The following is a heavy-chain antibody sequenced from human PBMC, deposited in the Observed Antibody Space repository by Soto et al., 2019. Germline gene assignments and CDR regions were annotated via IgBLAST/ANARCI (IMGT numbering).Heavy chain of an antibody. V-gene: IGHV3-15*07. J-gene: IGHJ6*02. CDR3: TTLGSHYYYHNFDV. CDR2: IKMKSEGATT. Sequence: EAQLGESGGGLVTPGGSLRLSCEASGFTFSNAWMNWVRQAPGKGLEWVGLIKMKSEGATTHYAAPVNDRFTISRDDSKKILYLQMSSLKTEDTAVYYCTTLGSHYYYHNFDVWGQGTTVAVSS. CDR1: GFTFSNAW.